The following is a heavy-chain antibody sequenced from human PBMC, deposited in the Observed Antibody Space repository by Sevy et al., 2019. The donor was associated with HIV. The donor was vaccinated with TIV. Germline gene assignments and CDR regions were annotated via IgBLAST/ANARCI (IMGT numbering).Heavy chain of an antibody. CDR1: GGSISSYY. CDR3: ARDAYGEEAFDI. J-gene: IGHJ3*02. D-gene: IGHD4-17*01. Sequence: SETLSLTCTVSGGSISSYYWSWIRQPAGKGLGWIGRIYTSGSTNYNPSLKSRVTMSVVTSKNQFSLKLSSVTAADTAVYYCARDAYGEEAFDIWGQGTMVTVSS. CDR2: IYTSGST. V-gene: IGHV4-4*07.